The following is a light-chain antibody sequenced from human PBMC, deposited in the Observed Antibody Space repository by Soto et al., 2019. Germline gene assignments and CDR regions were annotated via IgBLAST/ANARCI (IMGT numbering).Light chain of an antibody. V-gene: IGLV3-21*02. CDR2: DDS. CDR1: NIGSKS. Sequence: SYELTQPPSVSVAPGQTARITCGGNNIGSKSVHWYQQKPGQAPVLVVYDDSDRPSGIPERFSGSNSGNTATLTISRVEAGDEADYYCQVWDRSSDKSLYVFGNGTKVTVL. CDR3: QVWDRSSDKSLYV. J-gene: IGLJ1*01.